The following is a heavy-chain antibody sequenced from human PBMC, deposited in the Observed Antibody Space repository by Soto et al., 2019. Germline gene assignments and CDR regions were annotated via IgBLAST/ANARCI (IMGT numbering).Heavy chain of an antibody. CDR3: ARGDLPYYDILTGYYPAFDY. CDR1: GYTFTSYG. Sequence: QVQLVQSGAEVKKPGASVKVSCKASGYTFTSYGISWVRQAPGQGLEWMGWISAYNGNTNYAQKLQGRVTMATDTSTSTAYMELRSLRSDDTAVYYCARGDLPYYDILTGYYPAFDYWGQGTLVTVSS. D-gene: IGHD3-9*01. V-gene: IGHV1-18*01. CDR2: ISAYNGNT. J-gene: IGHJ4*02.